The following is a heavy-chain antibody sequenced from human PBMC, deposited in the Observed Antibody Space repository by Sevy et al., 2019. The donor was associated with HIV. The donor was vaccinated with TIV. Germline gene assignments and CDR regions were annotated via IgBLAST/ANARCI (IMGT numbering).Heavy chain of an antibody. D-gene: IGHD2-2*01. CDR2: ISAYNGNT. CDR1: GYTFTNYG. CDR3: ARAYCSSSSCQEGFDY. V-gene: IGHV1-18*01. J-gene: IGHJ4*02. Sequence: ASVKVSCKASGYTFTNYGINWVRQAPGQGLEWMGWISAYNGNTKNAQKLQGRVTMTTDTSTSTAYMELRSLRSADTAVYYCARAYCSSSSCQEGFDYWGQGTLVTVSS.